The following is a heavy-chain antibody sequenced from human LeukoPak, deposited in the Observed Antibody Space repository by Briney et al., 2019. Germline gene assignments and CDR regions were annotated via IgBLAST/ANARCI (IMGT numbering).Heavy chain of an antibody. CDR1: GFTFSSYA. D-gene: IGHD4-11*01. CDR3: AKPGMTTLYYFDY. J-gene: IGHJ4*02. Sequence: GRSLRLSCAASGFTFSSYAMTWVRQAPGKGLEWVSTIKDNGVSTYYADSVKGRFTISRDTSRNTLYLQMNSLRAEDTAVYYCAKPGMTTLYYFDYWGQGTLVTVSS. V-gene: IGHV3-23*01. CDR2: IKDNGVST.